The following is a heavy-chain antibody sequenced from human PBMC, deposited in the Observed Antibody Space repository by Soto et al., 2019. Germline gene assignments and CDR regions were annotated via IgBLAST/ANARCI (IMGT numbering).Heavy chain of an antibody. D-gene: IGHD2-21*02. CDR1: GDTFTNYY. V-gene: IGHV1-46*01. CDR3: ARGGHVVVVTAAFDY. Sequence: QVQLMQSGAEVKKPGASVKVSCKASGDTFTNYYIHWVRQAPGQGLEWMGTVNPSGGHTTYSQNFLGRVTMTRDTYTSTLYRELTSLTSDDTAVYYCARGGHVVVVTAAFDYWGQGTLVTVSS. CDR2: VNPSGGHT. J-gene: IGHJ4*02.